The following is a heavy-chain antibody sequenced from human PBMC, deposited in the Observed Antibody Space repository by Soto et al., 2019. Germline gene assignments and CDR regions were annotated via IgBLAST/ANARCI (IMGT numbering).Heavy chain of an antibody. Sequence: EVQLVESGGGLVQPGGSLRLSCAASGFTFSDHYMDWVRQAPGKGLGWVGRSRNRANSYSTEYAASVKGRFIISRDDSKNSVYLQVNSLKTEDTAVYYCTRASFYDSSGYFQRAFDIWGQGTLVTVSS. V-gene: IGHV3-72*01. J-gene: IGHJ3*02. D-gene: IGHD3-22*01. CDR2: SRNRANSYST. CDR3: TRASFYDSSGYFQRAFDI. CDR1: GFTFSDHY.